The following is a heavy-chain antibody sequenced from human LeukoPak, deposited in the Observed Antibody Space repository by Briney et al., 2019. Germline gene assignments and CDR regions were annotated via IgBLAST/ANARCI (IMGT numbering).Heavy chain of an antibody. D-gene: IGHD5-12*01. V-gene: IGHV3-49*03. Sequence: GGSLRLSCSTSGFTFGDFPMTWFRQAPGKGLECVGFIRSQLYGGTTGYAASVKGRFTISRDDSKSIAYLQMNSLKSEDTAVYYCTRDGYSGYDPYYFDYWGQGILVTVSS. CDR2: IRSQLYGGTT. J-gene: IGHJ4*02. CDR3: TRDGYSGYDPYYFDY. CDR1: GFTFGDFP.